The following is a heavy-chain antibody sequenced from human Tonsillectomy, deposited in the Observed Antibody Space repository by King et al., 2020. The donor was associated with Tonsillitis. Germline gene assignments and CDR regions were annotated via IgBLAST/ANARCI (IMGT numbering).Heavy chain of an antibody. J-gene: IGHJ4*02. CDR1: GFTFHSYS. Sequence: QLVQSGGGLIRPGGSLRLSCAASGFTFHSYSMSWVRQSPGKGLEWVSTISGGSVDIYYADSVRGRFTISRDNSKNTVDLQMIGLRAEDSAIYYCARDPAVGFDYWGQGALVTVSS. CDR2: ISGGSVDI. V-gene: IGHV3-23*04. CDR3: ARDPAVGFDY.